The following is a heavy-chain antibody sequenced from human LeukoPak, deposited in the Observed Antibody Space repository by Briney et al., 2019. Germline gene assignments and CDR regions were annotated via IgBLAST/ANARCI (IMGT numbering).Heavy chain of an antibody. D-gene: IGHD3-10*01. Sequence: HPGGSLRLSCAASGFTFSSYAMSWVRQAPGKGLEWVSAISGSGGSTYYADSVKGRFTISRDNYKNTLYLKMNSLRAEDTAVYYCAVKAYYCGSEFDYWGPGTMVSVSS. CDR2: ISGSGGST. CDR3: AVKAYYCGSEFDY. J-gene: IGHJ4*02. V-gene: IGHV3-23*01. CDR1: GFTFSSYA.